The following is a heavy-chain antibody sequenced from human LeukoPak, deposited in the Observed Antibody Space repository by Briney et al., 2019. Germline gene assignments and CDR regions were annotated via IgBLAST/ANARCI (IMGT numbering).Heavy chain of an antibody. D-gene: IGHD3-10*01. J-gene: IGHJ4*02. Sequence: ASVKVSCNASGYTFTGYYMHWVRQAPGQGLEWMGWINPNSGGTNYAQKFQGRVTMTRDTSISTAYMELSRLRSDDTAVYYCARAMITMVRGVMAYWGQGTLVTVSS. V-gene: IGHV1-2*02. CDR3: ARAMITMVRGVMAY. CDR1: GYTFTGYY. CDR2: INPNSGGT.